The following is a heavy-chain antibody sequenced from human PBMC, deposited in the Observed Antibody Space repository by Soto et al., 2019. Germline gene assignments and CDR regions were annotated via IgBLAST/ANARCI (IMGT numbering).Heavy chain of an antibody. V-gene: IGHV3-33*08. Sequence: PGGSLRLSSEACGFSFSSYGMHWVRQAPGKWLELVAVIWYDGSNEYYADSVKGRFTISRDNSKNTLYLQMNRLRAEYTAEYYRARERPFFSHTTSLAAGAFDISGQGTMVTVSS. CDR2: IWYDGSNE. J-gene: IGHJ3*02. CDR3: ARERPFFSHTTSLAAGAFDI. CDR1: GFSFSSYG. D-gene: IGHD6-25*01.